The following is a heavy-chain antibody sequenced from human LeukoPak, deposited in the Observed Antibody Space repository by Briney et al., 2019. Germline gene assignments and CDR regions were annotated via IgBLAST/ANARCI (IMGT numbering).Heavy chain of an antibody. CDR3: ARDGHDILTGYYKGAFDI. V-gene: IGHV1-18*01. CDR1: GGTFSSYA. J-gene: IGHJ3*02. D-gene: IGHD3-9*01. Sequence: ASVKVSCKASGGTFSSYAISWVRQAPGQGLEWMGWISGYNGHTNYAQRLQGRVTMTADTSTSTAYMELRSLRSDDTALYYCARDGHDILTGYYKGAFDIWGQGTMVTVSS. CDR2: ISGYNGHT.